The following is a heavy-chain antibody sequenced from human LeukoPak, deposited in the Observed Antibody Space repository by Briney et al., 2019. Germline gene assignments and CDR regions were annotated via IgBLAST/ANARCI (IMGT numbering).Heavy chain of an antibody. CDR2: INPKSGAT. V-gene: IGHV1-2*02. Sequence: ASVKVSCKASGYTFTDYYIHWVRQAPGQRFEWMGWINPKSGATHYVERFQGRVTMTTDTSISTVYMELTRLTSDDTATYYCARRGSYYDYWGQRNLVTVSS. CDR1: GYTFTDYY. D-gene: IGHD3-10*01. CDR3: ARRGSYYDY. J-gene: IGHJ4*02.